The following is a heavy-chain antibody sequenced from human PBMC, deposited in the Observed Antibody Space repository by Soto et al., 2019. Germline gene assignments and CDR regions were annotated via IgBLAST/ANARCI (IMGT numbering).Heavy chain of an antibody. CDR3: ARENWSYVD. D-gene: IGHD1-26*01. J-gene: IGHJ4*02. CDR2: MNPKEGDT. V-gene: IGHV1-2*02. Sequence: QAQLVQSGAEAKRPGTSVKVSCKVSGYTFTNYLPWIRQAPGQGLEWMGWMNPKEGDTQHARKLQCRVTLTRDTSISTAYRELSSLTSYNTAVNYCARENWSYVDWGQGSLVTVSS. CDR1: GYTFTNY.